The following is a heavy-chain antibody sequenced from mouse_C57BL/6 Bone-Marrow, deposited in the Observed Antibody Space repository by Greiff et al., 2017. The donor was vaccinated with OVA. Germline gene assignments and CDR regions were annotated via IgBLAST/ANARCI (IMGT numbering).Heavy chain of an antibody. CDR3: ITYYYGSSTGYFDV. D-gene: IGHD1-1*01. V-gene: IGHV14-4*01. CDR2: IDPENGDT. J-gene: IGHJ1*03. Sequence: EVQLQQSGAELVRPGASVKLSCTASGFNIKDDYMHWVKQRPEQGLEWIGWIDPENGDTEYASKFQGKATITADTSSNTAYLQLSSLTSEDTAVYYCITYYYGSSTGYFDVWGTGTTVTVSS. CDR1: GFNIKDDY.